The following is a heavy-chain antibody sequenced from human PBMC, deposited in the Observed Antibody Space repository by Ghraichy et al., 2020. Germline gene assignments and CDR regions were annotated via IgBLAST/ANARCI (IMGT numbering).Heavy chain of an antibody. Sequence: ASVKVSCKASGYTFTSYYMHWVRQAPGQGLEWMGIINPSGGSTSYAQKFQGRVTMTRDTSTSTVYMELSSLRSEDTAVYYCARDPPDYSDYVDSQNWFDPWGQGTLVTVSS. CDR1: GYTFTSYY. D-gene: IGHD4-11*01. CDR2: INPSGGST. CDR3: ARDPPDYSDYVDSQNWFDP. J-gene: IGHJ5*02. V-gene: IGHV1-46*01.